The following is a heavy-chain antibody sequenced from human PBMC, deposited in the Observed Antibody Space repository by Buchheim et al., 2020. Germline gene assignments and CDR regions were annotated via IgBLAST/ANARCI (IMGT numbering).Heavy chain of an antibody. CDR3: ARGRGIVGATRIDY. CDR1: GGSFSGYY. Sequence: QVQLQQWGAGLLKPSETLSLTCTVYGGSFSGYYWSWIRQPPGKGLEWIGEINHSGSTNYNPSLKSRVTISVDTSKNQFSLKLSSVTAADTAVYYCARGRGIVGATRIDYWGQGTL. V-gene: IGHV4-34*01. D-gene: IGHD1-26*01. J-gene: IGHJ4*02. CDR2: INHSGST.